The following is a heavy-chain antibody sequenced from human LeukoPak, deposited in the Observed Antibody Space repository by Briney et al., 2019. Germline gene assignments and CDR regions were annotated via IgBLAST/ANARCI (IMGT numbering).Heavy chain of an antibody. J-gene: IGHJ4*02. CDR1: GYTFTSYG. V-gene: IGHV1-18*01. D-gene: IGHD6-13*01. Sequence: ASVRVSCKASGYTFTSYGISWVRQAPGQGLEWMGWISAYNGNTNYAHKLQGRVTMTTDTSTSTAYMELRSLRSDDTAVYYCARESRYSSSWYFDYWGQGTLVTVSS. CDR3: ARESRYSSSWYFDY. CDR2: ISAYNGNT.